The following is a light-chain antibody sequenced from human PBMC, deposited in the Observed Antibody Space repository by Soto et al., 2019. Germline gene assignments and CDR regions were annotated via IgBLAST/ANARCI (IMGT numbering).Light chain of an antibody. V-gene: IGLV2-14*03. CDR1: SSDVGGYNY. J-gene: IGLJ1*01. CDR3: SSYTTSNTRQIV. CDR2: DVT. Sequence: QSVLTQPASVSGSPGQSITISCTGTSSDVGGYNYVSWYQHHPGKAPKLIIYDVTNRPSGVSNHFSGSKSGNTASLTISGLQPEDEADYYCSSYTTSNTRQIVFGTGTKLTVL.